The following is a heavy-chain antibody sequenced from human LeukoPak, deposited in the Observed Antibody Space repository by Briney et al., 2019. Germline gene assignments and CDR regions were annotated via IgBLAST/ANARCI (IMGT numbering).Heavy chain of an antibody. CDR3: ARDQGIFDY. J-gene: IGHJ4*02. Sequence: PGRSLRLSCAASGFTFSSYGMHWARQAPGKGLEWVAVISYDGSNKYYADSVKGRFTISRDNAKNSLYLQMNSLRDEDSAVYYCARDQGIFDYWGQGTLVTVSS. CDR1: GFTFSSYG. V-gene: IGHV3-30*03. CDR2: ISYDGSNK.